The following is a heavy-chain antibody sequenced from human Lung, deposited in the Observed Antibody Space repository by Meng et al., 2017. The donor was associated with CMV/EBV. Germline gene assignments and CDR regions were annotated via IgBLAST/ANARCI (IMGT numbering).Heavy chain of an antibody. CDR2: IWYDGSNK. CDR3: AKDPGPGIPHYYGMDV. D-gene: IGHD2-21*01. CDR1: GFTFSSYG. J-gene: IGHJ6*02. Sequence: GESXKISCAASGFTFSSYGMHWVRQAPGKGLEWVAVIWYDGSNKYYADSVKGRFTISRDNSKNTLYLQMNSLRAKDTAVYYCAKDPGPGIPHYYGMDVLRQGTTVTVSS. V-gene: IGHV3-33*06.